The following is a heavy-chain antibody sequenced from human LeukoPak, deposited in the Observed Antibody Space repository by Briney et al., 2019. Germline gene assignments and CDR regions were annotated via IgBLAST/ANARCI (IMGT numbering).Heavy chain of an antibody. V-gene: IGHV3-21*01. CDR2: ISNSSSYI. CDR1: GFTFSSYS. D-gene: IGHD3-22*01. Sequence: RTGGSLRLSCAASGFTFSSYSMNWVRQAPGKGLEWVSSISNSSSYIYYADSVKGRFTISRDNAKNSLYLQMNSLRAEDTAVYYCARDWADYYDSSGYFRAFDIWGQGTMVTVSS. J-gene: IGHJ3*02. CDR3: ARDWADYYDSSGYFRAFDI.